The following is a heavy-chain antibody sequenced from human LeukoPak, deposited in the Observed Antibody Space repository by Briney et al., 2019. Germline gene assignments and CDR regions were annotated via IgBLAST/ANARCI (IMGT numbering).Heavy chain of an antibody. CDR3: ARDIDLRDIAFDY. D-gene: IGHD2-15*01. CDR1: GFTFSSYG. V-gene: IGHV3-30*12. Sequence: GGSLRLSCAASGFTFSSYGMHWVRQAPGKGLEWVAVISYDGSNKYYADSVKGRFTISRDNSKNTLYLQMNSLRAEDTAVYYCARDIDLRDIAFDYWGQGTLVTVSS. J-gene: IGHJ4*02. CDR2: ISYDGSNK.